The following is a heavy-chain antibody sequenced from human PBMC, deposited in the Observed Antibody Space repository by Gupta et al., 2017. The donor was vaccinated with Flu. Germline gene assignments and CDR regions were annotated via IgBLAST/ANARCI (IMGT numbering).Heavy chain of an antibody. V-gene: IGHV1-18*04. CDR1: GYTFINYG. J-gene: IGHJ6*02. CDR3: ARDRGETTPWKVDLGMDV. D-gene: IGHD2-15*01. CDR2: ITPHNRDT. Sequence: QVHLVQSGGEVQKPGASVRLSCKASGYTFINYGICWVRQAPGQGLEWIGWITPHNRDTNLAQRFQGRVSLTADTSTRTVYMEMRSLTSDDSAVYFCARDRGETTPWKVDLGMDVWGQGTTVTVSS.